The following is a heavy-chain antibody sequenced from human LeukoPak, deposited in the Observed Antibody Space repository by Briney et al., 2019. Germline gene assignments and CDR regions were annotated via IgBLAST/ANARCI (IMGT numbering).Heavy chain of an antibody. Sequence: PGGSLRLSCAASGLTVSSNCMSWVRQAPGKGLEWVAFIRYDGSNKYYADSVKGRFTISRDNSKNTLYLQMNSLRAEDTAVYYCAKDANKGYTYVYYFDYWGQGTLVTVSS. CDR2: IRYDGSNK. J-gene: IGHJ4*02. CDR1: GLTVSSNC. D-gene: IGHD5-18*01. CDR3: AKDANKGYTYVYYFDY. V-gene: IGHV3-30*02.